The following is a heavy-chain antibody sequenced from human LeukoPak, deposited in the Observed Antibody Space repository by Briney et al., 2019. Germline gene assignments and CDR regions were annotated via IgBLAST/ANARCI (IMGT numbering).Heavy chain of an antibody. CDR3: ARDKVVGATTLDY. D-gene: IGHD1-26*01. Sequence: PGGSLRLSCAASGFTFRNYCMSWVRQAPGKGLEWVANIRQDGGEIYYVDSVKGRFTISRDNAKNSLFLQMNSLRAEDSAVYYCARDKVVGATTLDYWGQGTLVTVSS. CDR2: IRQDGGEI. CDR1: GFTFRNYC. V-gene: IGHV3-7*01. J-gene: IGHJ4*02.